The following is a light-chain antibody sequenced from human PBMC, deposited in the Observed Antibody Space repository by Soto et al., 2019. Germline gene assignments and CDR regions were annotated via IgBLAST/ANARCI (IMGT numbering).Light chain of an antibody. CDR3: QQTYSIPPLT. CDR1: QSVTTY. Sequence: DFQLTQSPPSLSASVGDRVTITCRSSQSVTTYLNWYQQKPGKAPKLLIYVASVLQTGVPSRFSGSGSGTNFSLTINGLQPEDFATYFCQQTYSIPPLTFGGGTRVEIK. V-gene: IGKV1-39*01. J-gene: IGKJ4*01. CDR2: VAS.